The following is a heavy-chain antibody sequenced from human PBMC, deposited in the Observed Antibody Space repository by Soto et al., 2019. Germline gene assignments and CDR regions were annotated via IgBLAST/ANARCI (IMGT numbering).Heavy chain of an antibody. Sequence: PSETLSLTCTVSGGSISSGGYYWSWIRQHPGKGLEWIGYIYYSGSTYYNPSLKSRVTISVDTSKNQFSLKLSSVTAADTAVYYCARDLSSLGRGAFDIWGQGTMVTVSS. CDR1: GGSISSGGYY. J-gene: IGHJ3*02. CDR3: ARDLSSLGRGAFDI. CDR2: IYYSGST. V-gene: IGHV4-31*03. D-gene: IGHD3-10*01.